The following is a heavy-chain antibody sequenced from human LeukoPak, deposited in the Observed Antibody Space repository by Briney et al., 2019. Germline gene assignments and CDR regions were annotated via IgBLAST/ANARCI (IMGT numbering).Heavy chain of an antibody. D-gene: IGHD2-2*01. CDR2: IFYSGST. J-gene: IGHJ4*02. CDR3: ARLDCTSVRCSFDY. CDR1: GGSISSGSYY. Sequence: SETLSLTCTVSGGSISSGSYYWAWIRQPPGKGLEWIGSIFYSGSTFYNPSLQSRVTMSVDTSKNQFSLRLASVTAADTAVYYCARLDCTSVRCSFDYWGQGTLVTVSS. V-gene: IGHV4-39*01.